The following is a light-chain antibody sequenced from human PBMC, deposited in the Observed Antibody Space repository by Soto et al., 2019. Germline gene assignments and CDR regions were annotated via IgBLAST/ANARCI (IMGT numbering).Light chain of an antibody. CDR1: QSINSY. Sequence: DVQMTQSPSSQSASVGDRVTITCRASQSINSYLNWYQQKPGKAPKLLIYAASSLQSGVPSRFSGSASETDFTLPITSLQPDDFATYYCQQSFSTPRTFGQGTRVEI. J-gene: IGKJ1*01. CDR2: AAS. V-gene: IGKV1-39*01. CDR3: QQSFSTPRT.